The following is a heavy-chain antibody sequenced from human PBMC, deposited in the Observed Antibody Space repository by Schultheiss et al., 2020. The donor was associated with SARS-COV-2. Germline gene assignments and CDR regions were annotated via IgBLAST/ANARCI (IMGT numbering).Heavy chain of an antibody. J-gene: IGHJ5*02. CDR3: ARGSGYFTAYWFDP. CDR2: INHSGST. Sequence: SETLSLTCAVYGGSFSGYYWSWVRQPPGKGLEWIGEINHSGSTNYNPSLKSRVTISVDTSKNQFSLKLSSVTAADTAVYYCARGSGYFTAYWFDPWGQGTLVTVSS. CDR1: GGSFSGYY. D-gene: IGHD5-18*01. V-gene: IGHV4-34*01.